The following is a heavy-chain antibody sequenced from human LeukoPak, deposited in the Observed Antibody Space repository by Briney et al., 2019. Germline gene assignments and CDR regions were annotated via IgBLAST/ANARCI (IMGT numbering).Heavy chain of an antibody. CDR3: TRTVNSASDF. Sequence: GGSLRLSCAASGFIFGKYWMSWVRQAPGKGLEWVANIKLDGSEKNYVDSVKGRFTISRDNAKTSLFLQMNSLRIDDTAMYYCTRTVNSASDFWGQGTLVTVSS. CDR1: GFIFGKYW. J-gene: IGHJ4*02. V-gene: IGHV3-7*03. D-gene: IGHD4-23*01. CDR2: IKLDGSEK.